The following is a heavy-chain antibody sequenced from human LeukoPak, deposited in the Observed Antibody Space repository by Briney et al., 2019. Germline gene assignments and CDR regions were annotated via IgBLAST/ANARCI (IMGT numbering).Heavy chain of an antibody. J-gene: IGHJ4*02. CDR2: IYYSGST. CDR1: GGSIGSYY. Sequence: PSETLSLTCTVSGGSIGSYYWSWIRQPPGKGLEWIGNIYYSGSTNYNPSLKSRVSISVDTSKNQFSLNLSSVTAADTAVYCCARRANLRIFDYWGQGTLVTASS. D-gene: IGHD3-10*01. CDR3: ARRANLRIFDY. V-gene: IGHV4-59*08.